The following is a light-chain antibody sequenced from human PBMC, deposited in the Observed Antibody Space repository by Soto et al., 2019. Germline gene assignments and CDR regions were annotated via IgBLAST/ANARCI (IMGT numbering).Light chain of an antibody. CDR2: VVS. J-gene: IGLJ1*01. CDR1: SSDVGGYNY. Sequence: QSALTQPASVSGSPGQSITISCTGTSSDVGGYNYVSWYQHHPGKAPKLMIYVVSNRPSGVSNRFSGSKSGNTASLIISGLQAEDEADYYCSSYTSSSTLSTYVFGTGTKVTVL. V-gene: IGLV2-14*03. CDR3: SSYTSSSTLSTYV.